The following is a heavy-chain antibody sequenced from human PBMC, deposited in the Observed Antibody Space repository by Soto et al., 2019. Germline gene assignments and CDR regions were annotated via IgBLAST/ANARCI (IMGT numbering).Heavy chain of an antibody. CDR1: GFTFTSSA. D-gene: IGHD2-8*01. V-gene: IGHV1-58*01. CDR3: AADATAWQQMVPSDY. CDR2: IAVGSGYT. Sequence: QMQLEQSGPEVKKPGTSVKVSCKASGFTFTSSAFQWVRQARGQRLEWIGWIAVGSGYTNYAQRFQDRVTLTRDMSTATTFMELSRLTSEDTAIYYCAADATAWQQMVPSDYWGQGPPVTVSS. J-gene: IGHJ4*02.